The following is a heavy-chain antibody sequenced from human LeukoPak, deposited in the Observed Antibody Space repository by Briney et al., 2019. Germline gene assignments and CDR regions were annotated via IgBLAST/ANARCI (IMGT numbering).Heavy chain of an antibody. D-gene: IGHD6-13*01. CDR1: GYTFINYY. Sequence: ASVKVSCKASGYTFINYYMHWVRQDSRHGLEWLGIINPRGGATDYSQKFQGRVTMTRDISTSTVYMELSGLRSDDTAVYFCARVGQIGAVADFWGQGTLITVSS. V-gene: IGHV1-46*01. J-gene: IGHJ4*02. CDR3: ARVGQIGAVADF. CDR2: INPRGGAT.